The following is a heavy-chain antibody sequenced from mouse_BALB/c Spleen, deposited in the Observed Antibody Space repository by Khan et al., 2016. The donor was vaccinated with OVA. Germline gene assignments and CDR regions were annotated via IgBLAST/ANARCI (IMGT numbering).Heavy chain of an antibody. CDR2: INTGGHYT. J-gene: IGHJ3*01. Sequence: EVELVESGGDLVKPGGSLKLSCAASGFTFSTYGMSWVRQTPDKRLEWVATINTGGHYTYYIDSVKGRFTISRDNARNTLYLQMSSLKSEDTAMYYGTRLAYYYNSEGFAYWGQGTLVTVSA. D-gene: IGHD1-1*02. CDR1: GFTFSTYG. V-gene: IGHV5-6*01. CDR3: TRLAYYYNSEGFAY.